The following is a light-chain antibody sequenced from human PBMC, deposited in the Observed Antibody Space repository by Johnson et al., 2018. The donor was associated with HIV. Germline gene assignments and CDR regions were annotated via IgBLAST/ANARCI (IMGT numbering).Light chain of an antibody. Sequence: QSVLTQPPSVSAAPGQKVTISCSGSSSDMGNYAVSWYQQLPGTAPKLLIYESTNRPSGITDRFSGSKSGTSATLGISGLQQGDEADYYCGTWDRSLSAGVFGTGTKVTVL. V-gene: IGLV1-51*02. CDR1: SSDMGNYA. CDR3: GTWDRSLSAGV. J-gene: IGLJ1*01. CDR2: EST.